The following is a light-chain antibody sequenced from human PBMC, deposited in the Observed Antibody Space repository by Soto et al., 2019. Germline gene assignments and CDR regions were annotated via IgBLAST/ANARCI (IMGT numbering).Light chain of an antibody. V-gene: IGKV2-28*01. CDR1: QSLLHTNEDTY. Sequence: DILMTQSPLSLSVTPGEPASISCRSSQSLLHTNEDTYLDWYLQKPGQSPQLLIYLNSNRASVVPDRFSGSGSGTDFTLKISRVEAEDVGVYYCLQAVQIPRTFGQGTRLEIK. J-gene: IGKJ5*01. CDR2: LNS. CDR3: LQAVQIPRT.